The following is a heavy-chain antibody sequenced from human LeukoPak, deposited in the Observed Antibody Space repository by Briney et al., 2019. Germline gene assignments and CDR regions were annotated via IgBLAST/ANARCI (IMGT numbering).Heavy chain of an antibody. CDR3: TTDLESSGWYYVIGY. CDR1: GFTFSNAW. J-gene: IGHJ4*02. Sequence: GGSLRPSCAASGFTFSNAWMSWVRQAPGKGLEGVGRIKSKTDGGTTDYAAPVKGRFTISRDDSKNTLYLQMNSLKTEDTAVYYCTTDLESSGWYYVIGYWGQGTLVTVSS. V-gene: IGHV3-15*01. D-gene: IGHD6-19*01. CDR2: IKSKTDGGTT.